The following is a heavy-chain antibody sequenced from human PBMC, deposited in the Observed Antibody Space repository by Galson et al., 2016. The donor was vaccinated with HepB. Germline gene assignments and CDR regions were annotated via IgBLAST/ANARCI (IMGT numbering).Heavy chain of an antibody. CDR1: GYRFTGQW. CDR3: ARLANHFDGSGDGPFDI. Sequence: QSGAEVKKPGESLKISCKASGYRFTGQWIGWVRQMPEKGLEWMGIIYPGDSDTRYSPSFQGQVTISADKSITTAYLQWSSLRASDTAMYYCARLANHFDGSGDGPFDIWGQGTMVTVSS. V-gene: IGHV5-51*01. J-gene: IGHJ3*02. D-gene: IGHD3-22*01. CDR2: IYPGDSDT.